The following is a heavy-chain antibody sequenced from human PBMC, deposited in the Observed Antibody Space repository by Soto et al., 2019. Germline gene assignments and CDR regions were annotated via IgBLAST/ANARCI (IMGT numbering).Heavy chain of an antibody. D-gene: IGHD3-16*01. J-gene: IGHJ4*02. V-gene: IGHV4-61*01. CDR3: ARGAGGF. CDR1: GGSVSSGSYY. Sequence: QVQLQESGPGLVKPSETLSLTCTVSGGSVSSGSYYWTWIRQPPGQGLEWIGNIYYSGSTNYNPSLKSRVTISVDTSKNQFSLKLSSVTAADTAVYYCARGAGGFCGRGTLVTVSS. CDR2: IYYSGST.